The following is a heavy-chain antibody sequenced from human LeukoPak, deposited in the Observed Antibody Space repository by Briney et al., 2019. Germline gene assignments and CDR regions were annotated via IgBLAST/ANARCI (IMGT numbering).Heavy chain of an antibody. CDR3: ATQGRSTMLGI. CDR2: IGSSGSPI. Sequence: SGGSLRLSCAASGFTFSSYEMNWVRQAPGRGLEWISSIGSSGSPIYYVDSVKGRFTISRNNAKNSLYLQMNSLRAEDTAVYYCATQGRSTMLGIWGQGTMVTVAS. V-gene: IGHV3-48*03. D-gene: IGHD2-2*01. CDR1: GFTFSSYE. J-gene: IGHJ3*02.